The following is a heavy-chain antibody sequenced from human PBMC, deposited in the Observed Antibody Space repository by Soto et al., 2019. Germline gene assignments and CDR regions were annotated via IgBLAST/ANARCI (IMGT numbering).Heavy chain of an antibody. CDR2: IYYSGST. J-gene: IGHJ4*02. CDR1: GGSISSGGYY. V-gene: IGHV4-31*03. Sequence: SETLSLTCTVSGGSISSGGYYWSWIRQHPGKGLEWIGYIYYSGSTYYNPSLKSRVTISVDTSKNQFSLKLSSVTATDTAVYYCARDLASSDYGGNSGSFDYWGQGTLVTVSS. D-gene: IGHD4-17*01. CDR3: ARDLASSDYGGNSGSFDY.